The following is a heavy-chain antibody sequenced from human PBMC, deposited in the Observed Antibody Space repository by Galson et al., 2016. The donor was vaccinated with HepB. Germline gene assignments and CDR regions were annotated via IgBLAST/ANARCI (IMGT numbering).Heavy chain of an antibody. V-gene: IGHV1-8*01. CDR2: MNPNSGNI. Sequence: SVKVSCKASGDTFTSYDINWVRQATGQGLEWMGWMNPNSGNIGYAQKFQVRFTMTRNTSINTAYMELSRLTSEDTAVDYCERGGGMDVWGQGTTVTVSS. J-gene: IGHJ6*02. CDR1: GDTFTSYD. CDR3: ERGGGMDV.